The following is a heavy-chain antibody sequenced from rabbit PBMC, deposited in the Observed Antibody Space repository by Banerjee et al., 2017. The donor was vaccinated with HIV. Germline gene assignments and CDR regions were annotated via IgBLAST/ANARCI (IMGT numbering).Heavy chain of an antibody. CDR1: GIDFSSYG. J-gene: IGHJ4*01. Sequence: QEQLEESGGGLVKPGGTLTLSCKASGIDFSSYGISWVRQAPGKGLEWIGCIYNGDGTTYYASWAKGRFTISKSSSTTVTLQLNSLTAADTATYFCARSSYHPRNYNLWGPGTLVTVS. D-gene: IGHD8-1*01. V-gene: IGHV1S47*01. CDR2: IYNGDGTT. CDR3: ARSSYHPRNYNL.